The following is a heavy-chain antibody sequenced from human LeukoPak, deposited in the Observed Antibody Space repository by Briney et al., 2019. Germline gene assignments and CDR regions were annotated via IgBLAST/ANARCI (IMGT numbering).Heavy chain of an antibody. D-gene: IGHD3-3*01. V-gene: IGHV3-48*04. CDR3: ARSDYDFWSVTHAFDI. CDR2: ISSSGSTI. J-gene: IGHJ3*02. CDR1: GFTFSSYS. Sequence: PGGSLGLSCAASGFTFSSYSMNWVRQAPGKGLKWVSSISSSGSTIYYADSVKGRFTISRDNAKNSLYLQMNSLRAEDTAVYYCARSDYDFWSVTHAFDIWGQGTMVTVSS.